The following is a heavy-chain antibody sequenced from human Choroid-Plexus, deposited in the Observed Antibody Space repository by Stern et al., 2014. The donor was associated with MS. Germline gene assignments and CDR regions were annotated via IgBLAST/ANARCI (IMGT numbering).Heavy chain of an antibody. D-gene: IGHD2/OR15-2a*01. J-gene: IGHJ5*02. CDR1: GFTLGSCA. CDR2: VSYHGSNK. Sequence: VQLVESGGGVVQPGRPLRLSCVASGFTLGSCAMHWVRQAPGKGLEGVAGVSYHGSNKYYSDSVNGRFTISRDNSQNTLYIQMSSLRPEDTAVYYCAKDRQYLTYFFDHWGQGSLVTVSS. V-gene: IGHV3-30*18. CDR3: AKDRQYLTYFFDH.